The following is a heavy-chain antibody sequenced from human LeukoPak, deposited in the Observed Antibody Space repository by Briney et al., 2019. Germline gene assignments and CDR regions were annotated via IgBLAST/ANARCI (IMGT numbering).Heavy chain of an antibody. V-gene: IGHV3-21*01. CDR2: ISSSSSYI. Sequence: GGSLRLSCAASGFTFSSYSMNWVRQAPGKGLEWVSSISSSSSYIYYADSVKGRFTISRDNAKNSLYLQMNSLRAEDTAVYYCARDQWEPVPSDYWGQGTLVTVSS. CDR1: GFTFSSYS. CDR3: ARDQWEPVPSDY. D-gene: IGHD1-26*01. J-gene: IGHJ4*02.